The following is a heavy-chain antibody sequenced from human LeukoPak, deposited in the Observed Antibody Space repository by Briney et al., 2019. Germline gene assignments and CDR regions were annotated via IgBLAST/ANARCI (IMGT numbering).Heavy chain of an antibody. CDR1: GGSISSYY. D-gene: IGHD1-26*01. CDR2: IYYSGST. CDR3: ARGVKWELLGYYSYRDV. V-gene: IGHV4-59*01. J-gene: IGHJ6*03. Sequence: PSETLPLTCTVSGGSISSYYWSWIRQPPGKGLEWIGYIYYSGSTNYNPSLKSRVTISVDTSKNQFSLKLSSVTAADTAVYYCARGVKWELLGYYSYRDVGGKDPTVTISS.